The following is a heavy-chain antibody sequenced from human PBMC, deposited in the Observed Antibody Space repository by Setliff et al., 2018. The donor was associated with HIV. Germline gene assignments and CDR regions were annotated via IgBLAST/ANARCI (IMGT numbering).Heavy chain of an antibody. V-gene: IGHV1-3*01. CDR1: GYTFTSYA. J-gene: IGHJ5*02. CDR3: ARNQRYSSGWKRRPVRLDP. CDR2: INAGNGNT. D-gene: IGHD6-19*01. Sequence: GASVKVSCKASGYTFTSYAMHWVRQAPGQRLEWMGWINAGNGNTKYSQKFQGRVTMTADESTSTAYMEMSSLRPEDTAVYYCARNQRYSSGWKRRPVRLDPWGQGTLVTVSS.